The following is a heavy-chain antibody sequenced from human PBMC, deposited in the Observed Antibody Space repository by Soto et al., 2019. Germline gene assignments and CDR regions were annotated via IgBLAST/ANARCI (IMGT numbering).Heavy chain of an antibody. J-gene: IGHJ2*01. V-gene: IGHV1-8*01. CDR1: GYTFTNYD. Sequence: QVQLVQSGAEVKKPGASVKVSCEASGYTFTNYDINWVRQATGQGLEWMGRMNPNSGNTGYAQKFQGRVTMTRNTSITTAYMELSSLRSEDTAVYYCARRPSSGWSWYFDLWGRGTLVTVSS. CDR2: MNPNSGNT. D-gene: IGHD6-19*01. CDR3: ARRPSSGWSWYFDL.